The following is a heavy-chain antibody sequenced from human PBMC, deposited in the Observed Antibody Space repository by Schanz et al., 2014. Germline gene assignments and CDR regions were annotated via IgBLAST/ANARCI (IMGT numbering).Heavy chain of an antibody. V-gene: IGHV3-23*04. D-gene: IGHD3-10*01. J-gene: IGHJ4*02. CDR3: AKYRGYYRVAGSYRELEY. Sequence: EVQLVESGGGLVQPGGSLRLSCAASGFTFSSYAMSWVRQAPGKGLEWVSAMNESHSTIYYADSVRGRFTISRDNAENTLFLQKNSMRAEDTAVYYCAKYRGYYRVAGSYRELEYWGQGTLVTVSS. CDR2: MNESHSTI. CDR1: GFTFSSYA.